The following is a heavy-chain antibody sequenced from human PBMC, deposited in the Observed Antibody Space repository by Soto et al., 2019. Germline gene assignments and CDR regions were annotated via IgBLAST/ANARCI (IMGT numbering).Heavy chain of an antibody. Sequence: SETLDLARTASGGSMSSCGFSWRWIRKPPGKGLEWIGSIYYSGSTYYNPSLKSRVTISVDTSKNQFSLKLSSVTAADTAVYYCARHTPAISISDHWGQGTLVTVSS. J-gene: IGHJ4*02. CDR2: IYYSGST. D-gene: IGHD2-15*01. V-gene: IGHV4-39*01. CDR3: ARHTPAISISDH. CDR1: GGSMSSCGFS.